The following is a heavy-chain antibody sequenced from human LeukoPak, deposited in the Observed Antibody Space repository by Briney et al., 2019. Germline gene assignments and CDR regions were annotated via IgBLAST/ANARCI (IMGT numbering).Heavy chain of an antibody. CDR1: GFTFSSYS. CDR2: ISSSSSYI. V-gene: IGHV3-21*01. J-gene: IGHJ5*02. CDR3: AKCSTSAYTTGWCNWIDP. Sequence: PGGSLRLSYAASGFTFSSYSMNWVRQAPGKGLEWVSSISSSSSYIYYADSVKGRFTISRDNAKNSLYLQMNSLRAEDTAVYYCAKCSTSAYTTGWCNWIDPWGQGTLVTVSS. D-gene: IGHD6-19*01.